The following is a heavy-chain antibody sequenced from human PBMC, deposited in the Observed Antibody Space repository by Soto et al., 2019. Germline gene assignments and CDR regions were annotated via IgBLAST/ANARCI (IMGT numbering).Heavy chain of an antibody. V-gene: IGHV4-34*01. CDR2: INHSGST. CDR3: ARGIFGLDP. J-gene: IGHJ5*02. D-gene: IGHD3-10*02. CDR1: GGSFSGYY. Sequence: PSETLSLTCAVYGGSFSGYYWGWIRQPPGKGLEWIGEINHSGSTNYNPSLKSRVTISVDTSKNQFSLKLSSVTAADTAVYYCARGIFGLDPWGQGTLVTVSS.